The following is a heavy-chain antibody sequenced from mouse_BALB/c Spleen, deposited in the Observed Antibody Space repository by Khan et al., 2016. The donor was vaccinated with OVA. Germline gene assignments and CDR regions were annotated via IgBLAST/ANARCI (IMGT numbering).Heavy chain of an antibody. CDR3: AKKRVFYFDY. CDR1: GFSLTSYG. Sequence: VQLQESGPGLVAPSQSLSITCTASGFSLTSYGVSWVRQPPGKGLEWLGVIWGDGSTNYHSALRSRLSSKNNNTKNQVFIKLDSLQTDDTATYYGAKKRVFYFDYWGQGTTLTVSS. J-gene: IGHJ2*01. CDR2: IWGDGST. V-gene: IGHV2-3*01.